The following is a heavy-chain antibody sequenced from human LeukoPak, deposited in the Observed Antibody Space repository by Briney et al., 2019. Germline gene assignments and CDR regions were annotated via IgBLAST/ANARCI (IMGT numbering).Heavy chain of an antibody. Sequence: PSETLSLTCAVSGYSISSGYYWGWIRQPPGKGLEWIGSIYHSGSTYYNPSLKSRVTISVDTSKNQFSPKLSSVTAADTAVYYCARGVVVVVAAPEGDWFDPWGQGTLVTVSS. D-gene: IGHD2-15*01. CDR3: ARGVVVVVAAPEGDWFDP. J-gene: IGHJ5*02. V-gene: IGHV4-38-2*01. CDR2: IYHSGST. CDR1: GYSISSGYY.